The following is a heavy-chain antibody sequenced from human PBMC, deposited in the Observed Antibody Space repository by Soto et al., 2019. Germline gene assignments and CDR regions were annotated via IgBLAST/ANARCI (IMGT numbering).Heavy chain of an antibody. D-gene: IGHD3-3*01. CDR1: GFSITNTW. Sequence: EVQLVESGGGLVQPGGSLRLSCAASGFSITNTWMHWVRQAPGKGLEWVGSVKSKADGGTADYAAPVKGRFTVSRDDSKNTRYLQMNRLKMEDKAIYYCNSYPDFWGGHTPLWGQGTLVTVSS. V-gene: IGHV3-15*07. J-gene: IGHJ4*02. CDR3: NSYPDFWGGHTPL. CDR2: VKSKADGGTA.